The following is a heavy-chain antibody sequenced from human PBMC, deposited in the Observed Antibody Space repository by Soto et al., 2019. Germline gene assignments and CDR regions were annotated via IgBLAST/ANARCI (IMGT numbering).Heavy chain of an antibody. CDR1: GYTFSTYI. Sequence: QVQLVQSGAEVKKPGASVKVSCKTSGYTFSTYILYWMRQAPGQRLEWMGWINVGKGNTKYSEKFQDRVTITRDTSAGTAYKELSSLRSEDTAVYYFAGGHCYYICYHCYRGQGTLVTVSS. CDR2: INVGKGNT. V-gene: IGHV1-3*01. CDR3: AGGHCYYICYHCY. D-gene: IGHD2-21*01. J-gene: IGHJ4*02.